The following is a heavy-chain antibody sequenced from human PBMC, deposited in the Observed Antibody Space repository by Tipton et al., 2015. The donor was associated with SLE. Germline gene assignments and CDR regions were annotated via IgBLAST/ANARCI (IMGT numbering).Heavy chain of an antibody. CDR3: SAWFNL. V-gene: IGHV3-74*01. CDR2: INSDGTSS. CDR1: GFTVRNYW. Sequence: GSLRLSCAASGFTVRNYWMHWVRQVPGAGLVWVAHINSDGTSSNYADSVKGRFTMSRDNAKNTVYLQMDRLTVDDSGVYYCSAWFNLWGQGTLVTVPS. J-gene: IGHJ5*02.